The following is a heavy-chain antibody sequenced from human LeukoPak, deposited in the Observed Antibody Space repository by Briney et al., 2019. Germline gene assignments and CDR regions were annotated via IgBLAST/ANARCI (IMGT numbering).Heavy chain of an antibody. CDR1: GFTFSSYA. J-gene: IGHJ6*02. CDR2: ISYDGSNK. Sequence: GRSLRLSCAASGFTFSSYAMHWVRQAPGKGLEWVAVISYDGSNKYYADSVMGRFTISRDNSKNTLYLQMNSLRAEDTAVYYCARVGNSYDQDYYYYGMDVWGQGTTVTVSS. D-gene: IGHD3-22*01. V-gene: IGHV3-30-3*01. CDR3: ARVGNSYDQDYYYYGMDV.